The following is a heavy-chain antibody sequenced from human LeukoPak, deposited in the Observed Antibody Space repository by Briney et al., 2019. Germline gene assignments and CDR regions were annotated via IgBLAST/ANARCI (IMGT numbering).Heavy chain of an antibody. CDR1: GYTFTGYY. CDR2: IIPILGIA. D-gene: IGHD3-22*01. J-gene: IGHJ4*02. Sequence: GASVKVSCKASGYTFTGYYMHWVRQAPGQGLEWMGRIIPILGIANYAQKFQGRVTITADKSTSTAYMELSSLRSEDTAVYYCARDLRGSGYYGHRVFDYWGQGTLVTVSS. V-gene: IGHV1-69*04. CDR3: ARDLRGSGYYGHRVFDY.